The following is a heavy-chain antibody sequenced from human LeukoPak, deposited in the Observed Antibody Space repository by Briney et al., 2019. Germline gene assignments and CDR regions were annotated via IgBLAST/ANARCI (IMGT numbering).Heavy chain of an antibody. CDR3: AKEVWGVRALWGFDY. CDR1: GFTFNNYA. J-gene: IGHJ4*02. V-gene: IGHV3-23*01. D-gene: IGHD2-21*01. CDR2: VTGSGDNT. Sequence: GGSLRLSCEVSGFTFNNYAMNWVRQAPGKGLEWVSHVTGSGDNTYYGDSVKGRFTISRDNSKNILYLQMNSLRAEDTAVYYCAKEVWGVRALWGFDYWGQGKLVTVSS.